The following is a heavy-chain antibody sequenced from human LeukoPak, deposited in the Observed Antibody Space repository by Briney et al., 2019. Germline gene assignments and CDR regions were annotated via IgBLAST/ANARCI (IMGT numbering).Heavy chain of an antibody. J-gene: IGHJ4*02. V-gene: IGHV3-21*01. CDR2: ISSSSSYI. D-gene: IGHD1-26*01. Sequence: GGSLRLSCAASGFTFSSYSMNWVRQAPGEGMEWVSSISSSSSYIYYADSVKGRFTISRDNAKNSLYLQMNSLRAEDTAVYYCARDSRELDFDYWGQGTLVTVSS. CDR3: ARDSRELDFDY. CDR1: GFTFSSYS.